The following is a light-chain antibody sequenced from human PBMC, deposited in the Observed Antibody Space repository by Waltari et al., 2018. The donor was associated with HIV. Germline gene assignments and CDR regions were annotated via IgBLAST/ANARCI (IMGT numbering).Light chain of an antibody. Sequence: DIVLTQSPGTLSLSPGERATLSCRASQSLSSSYLAWYQQKPGQAPRLLVYGASHRATDIPDRFSGSGSGTDFALTISRVEPEDFAVYYCQQYGSSPKTFGQGTKLEIK. V-gene: IGKV3-20*01. CDR1: QSLSSSY. J-gene: IGKJ2*01. CDR3: QQYGSSPKT. CDR2: GAS.